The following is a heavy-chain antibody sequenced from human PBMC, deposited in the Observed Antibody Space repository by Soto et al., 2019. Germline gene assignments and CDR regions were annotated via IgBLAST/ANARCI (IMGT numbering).Heavy chain of an antibody. J-gene: IGHJ4*02. D-gene: IGHD3-3*01. V-gene: IGHV3-7*03. CDR1: GFTFSSYW. Sequence: PGGSLRLSCAASGFTFSSYWMSWVRQAPGKGLEWVANIKQDGSEKYYVDSVKGRFTISRDNAKNSLYLQMNSLRAEDTAVYYCARGLWSGYYMFDYWGQGTLVTVSS. CDR2: IKQDGSEK. CDR3: ARGLWSGYYMFDY.